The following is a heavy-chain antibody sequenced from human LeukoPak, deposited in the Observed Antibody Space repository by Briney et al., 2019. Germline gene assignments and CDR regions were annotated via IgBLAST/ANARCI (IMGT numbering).Heavy chain of an antibody. CDR3: AKETNTHSSGWPYYYYYGMDV. CDR1: GFTFSSYG. D-gene: IGHD6-19*01. V-gene: IGHV3-30*18. Sequence: GGSLRLSCAASGFTFSSYGMHWVRQAPGKGLEWVAVISYDGSNKYYADSVKGRFTISRDNSKNTLYLQMNSLRAEDTAVYYCAKETNTHSSGWPYYYYYGMDVWGQGTTVTVSS. J-gene: IGHJ6*02. CDR2: ISYDGSNK.